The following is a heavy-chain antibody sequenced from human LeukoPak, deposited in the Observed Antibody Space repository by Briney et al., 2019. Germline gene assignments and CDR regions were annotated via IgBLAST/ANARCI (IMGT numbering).Heavy chain of an antibody. Sequence: GESLKISCKGSGYRFTSYWIGWVRQMPGKGLEWMGIIYPGDSDTRYSPSFQGQVTISADKSISTAYLQWSSLKASDTAMYYCARRLLGYCSGGSCEYYFDYRGQGTLVTVSS. J-gene: IGHJ4*02. CDR3: ARRLLGYCSGGSCEYYFDY. V-gene: IGHV5-51*01. CDR2: IYPGDSDT. D-gene: IGHD2-15*01. CDR1: GYRFTSYW.